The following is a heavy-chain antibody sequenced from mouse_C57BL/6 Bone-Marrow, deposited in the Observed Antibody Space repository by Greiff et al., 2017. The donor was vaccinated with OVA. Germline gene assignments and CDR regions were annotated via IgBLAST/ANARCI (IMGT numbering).Heavy chain of an antibody. Sequence: QVQLKQPGAELVKPGASVKVSCKASGYTFTSYWMHWVKQRPGQGLEWIGRIHPSDSDTNYNQKFKGKATLTVDKSSSTAYMQLSSLTSEDSAVYYCAIDYGSPLYFDYWGQGTTLTVSS. J-gene: IGHJ2*01. CDR1: GYTFTSYW. V-gene: IGHV1-74*01. CDR3: AIDYGSPLYFDY. CDR2: IHPSDSDT. D-gene: IGHD1-1*01.